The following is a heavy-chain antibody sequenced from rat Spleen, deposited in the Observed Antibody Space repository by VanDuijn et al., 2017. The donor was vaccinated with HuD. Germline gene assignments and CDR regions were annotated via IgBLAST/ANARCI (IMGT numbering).Heavy chain of an antibody. J-gene: IGHJ3*01. CDR3: ARGITTVVTGYFDY. CDR1: GYSITSTY. D-gene: IGHD1-1*01. V-gene: IGHV3-1*01. Sequence: EVQLQESGPGLVKPSQSLSLTCSVTGYSITSTYWGWIRKFPGNKMEWMGYISYSGSTSYNPSLKSRISITRDTSKNQFFLQLNSVTTEDTATYYCARGITTVVTGYFDYWGQGTLVTVSS. CDR2: ISYSGST.